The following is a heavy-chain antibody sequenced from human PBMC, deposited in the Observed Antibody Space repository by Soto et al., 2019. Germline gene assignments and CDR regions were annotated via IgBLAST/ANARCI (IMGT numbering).Heavy chain of an antibody. CDR3: ASLGLELHGSWWFDP. J-gene: IGHJ5*02. D-gene: IGHD1-7*01. V-gene: IGHV1-69*01. CDR1: GGTFSSYA. Sequence: QVQLVQSGAEVKKPGSSVKVSCKASGGTFSSYAISWVRQAPGQGLEWMGGIIPIFGTANYAQKFQGRVTITADESTSSAYMELSSLRSEDTAVYYCASLGLELHGSWWFDPWGQGTLVTVSS. CDR2: IIPIFGTA.